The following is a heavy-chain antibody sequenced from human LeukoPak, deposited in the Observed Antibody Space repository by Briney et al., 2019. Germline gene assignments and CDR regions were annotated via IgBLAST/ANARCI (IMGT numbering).Heavy chain of an antibody. CDR3: ARDARVSSTSRGHWFDP. CDR2: IIPILGIA. V-gene: IGHV1-69*04. D-gene: IGHD2-2*01. J-gene: IGHJ5*02. CDR1: GGTFSSYT. Sequence: ASVKVSCKASGGTFSSYTISWVRQAPGQGLEWMGRIIPILGIASHAQKFQGRVTITADKSTSTAYMELSSLRSEDTAVYYCARDARVSSTSRGHWFDPWGQGTLVTVSS.